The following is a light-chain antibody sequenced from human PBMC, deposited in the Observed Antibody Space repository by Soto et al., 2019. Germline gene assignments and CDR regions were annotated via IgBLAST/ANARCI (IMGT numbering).Light chain of an antibody. V-gene: IGLV2-11*01. Sequence: QSVLTQPRSVSGSPGQSVTISCTGTSSDVGRYNYVSWYEQHPGKAPKLIIYDVSKRPSGVPDRFSGSKSGNTASLTISGLQADDEADYYCCSYAGSVYVVFGGGTKLTVL. J-gene: IGLJ2*01. CDR1: SSDVGRYNY. CDR2: DVS. CDR3: CSYAGSVYVV.